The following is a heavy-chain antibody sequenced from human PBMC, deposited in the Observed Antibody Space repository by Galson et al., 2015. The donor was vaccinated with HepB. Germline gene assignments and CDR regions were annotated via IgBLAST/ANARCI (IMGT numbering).Heavy chain of an antibody. J-gene: IGHJ4*02. Sequence: SLRLSCAASGFTFNTYAMSWVRQAPGKGLEWVSAISGSGGSTSYADSVKGRFTISRDNSKNTLYLQMNSLRAEDTAVYYCARKFCYGSGPFYDLFDYWGQGTLVTVSS. V-gene: IGHV3-23*01. CDR1: GFTFNTYA. D-gene: IGHD3-10*01. CDR2: ISGSGGST. CDR3: ARKFCYGSGPFYDLFDY.